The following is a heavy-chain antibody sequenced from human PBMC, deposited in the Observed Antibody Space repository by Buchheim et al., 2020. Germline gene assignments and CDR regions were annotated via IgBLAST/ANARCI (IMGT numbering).Heavy chain of an antibody. Sequence: QVQLQESGPGLVKPSGTLSLTCAVSGGSISSSNWWSWVRQPPGKGLEWIGEVYHSGSTNYNPSPKSRLTISVDKSNNQFSLNLTSVTAADTAVYFCARKDHDFGSGHYTLDSWGPGTL. CDR1: GGSISSSNW. D-gene: IGHD3-3*01. J-gene: IGHJ4*02. CDR2: VYHSGST. CDR3: ARKDHDFGSGHYTLDS. V-gene: IGHV4-4*02.